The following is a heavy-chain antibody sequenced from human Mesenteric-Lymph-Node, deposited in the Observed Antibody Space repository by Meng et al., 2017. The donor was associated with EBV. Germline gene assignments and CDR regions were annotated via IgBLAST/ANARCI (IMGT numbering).Heavy chain of an antibody. D-gene: IGHD2-15*01. V-gene: IGHV3-21*01. CDR1: GFTFSSYS. CDR3: AKGVDVTRTYNYFDP. J-gene: IGHJ5*02. CDR2: ISSSSSYI. Sequence: VQLVESGGGLVKPGGSMGLSCAASGFTFSSYSMNWFRQAPGKGLEWVSSISSSSSYIYYADSVKGRFTISRDNAKNSLYLQMNSLRAEDTAVYYCAKGVDVTRTYNYFDPWGQGTLVTVSS.